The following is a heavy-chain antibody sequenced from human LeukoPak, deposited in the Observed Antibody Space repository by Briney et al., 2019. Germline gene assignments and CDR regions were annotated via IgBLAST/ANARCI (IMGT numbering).Heavy chain of an antibody. CDR1: GGTFSSYA. J-gene: IGHJ4*02. CDR2: IIPIFGTA. CDR3: ARGSRTSSTSCYYQV. V-gene: IGHV1-69*05. Sequence: SVKVSCKASGGTFSSYAISWVRQAPGQGLEWMGRIIPIFGTANYAQKFQGRVTITTDESTSTAYMELSSLRSEDTAVYYCARGSRTSSTSCYYQVWGQGTLVTVSS. D-gene: IGHD2-2*01.